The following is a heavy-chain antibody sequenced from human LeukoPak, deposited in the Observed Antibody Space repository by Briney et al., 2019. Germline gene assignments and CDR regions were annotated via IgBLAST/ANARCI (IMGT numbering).Heavy chain of an antibody. CDR3: AREVSVGAFDP. Sequence: NTGGSLRLACAASGFTFSSYSMNWVCQAPGKGLEWVSSISSSSSYIYYADPVKGRFTISRDNAKNSLYLQMNSLRAEDTAVYYCAREVSVGAFDPWGQGTLVTVSS. V-gene: IGHV3-21*01. J-gene: IGHJ5*02. D-gene: IGHD3-16*01. CDR1: GFTFSSYS. CDR2: ISSSSSYI.